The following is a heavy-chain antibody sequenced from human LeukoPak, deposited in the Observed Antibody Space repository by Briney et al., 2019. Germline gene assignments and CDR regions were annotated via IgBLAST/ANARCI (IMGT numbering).Heavy chain of an antibody. CDR1: GMSFSSRG. CDR2: IWYEGSNI. Sequence: GGSLRLSCAASGMSFSSRGMHWVRQAAGQGLEWVAGIWYEGSNIYYAGSGKGRFTISRDNSKNTVYLQMNSLRAEDTALYYCTRARNDHDNNGFSFLDYWGQGTLVTVSS. J-gene: IGHJ4*02. V-gene: IGHV3-33*01. CDR3: TRARNDHDNNGFSFLDY. D-gene: IGHD3-22*01.